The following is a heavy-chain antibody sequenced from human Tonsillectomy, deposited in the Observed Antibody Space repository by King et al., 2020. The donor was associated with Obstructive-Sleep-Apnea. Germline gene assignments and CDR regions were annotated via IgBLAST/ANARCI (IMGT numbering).Heavy chain of an antibody. CDR1: GFTFSKYA. CDR3: ARDPIAVINYFDY. Sequence: VQLVESGGGVVQPGRSLRLSCAASGFTFSKYAMHWVRQAPGRGLAWGAVISYDGRKKHYADSVKGRFTISRDNSKNTLYLQMNSLRAEDTAVYYCARDPIAVINYFDYWGQGTLVTVSS. J-gene: IGHJ4*02. D-gene: IGHD3-22*01. CDR2: ISYDGRKK. V-gene: IGHV3-30*04.